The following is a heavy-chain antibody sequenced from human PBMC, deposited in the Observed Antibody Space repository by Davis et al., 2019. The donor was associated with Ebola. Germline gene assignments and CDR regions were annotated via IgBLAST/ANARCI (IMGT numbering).Heavy chain of an antibody. V-gene: IGHV4-39*01. Sequence: PSETLSLTCTVSGGSISSYYWGWIRQPPGKGLEWIGSIYYSGSTYYNPSLKSRVTISVDTSKNQFSLKLSSVTAADTAVYYCASRMSSGWYREETLTDYWGQGTLVTVSS. CDR1: GGSISSYY. D-gene: IGHD6-19*01. J-gene: IGHJ4*02. CDR3: ASRMSSGWYREETLTDY. CDR2: IYYSGST.